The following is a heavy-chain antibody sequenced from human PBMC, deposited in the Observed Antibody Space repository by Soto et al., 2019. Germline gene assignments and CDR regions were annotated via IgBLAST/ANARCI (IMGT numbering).Heavy chain of an antibody. J-gene: IGHJ6*02. Sequence: QVQLVQSGAEVQKPGASVKVSYVASGYTFTDHYIHWVRQAPGQGLEWMGWSNPHSGDTIYAQKFQGRVTLTRDTSISTAYMALSRLRSDDTAVYYCARGRTVNFYGMDVWGQGTTVTVSS. CDR3: ARGRTVNFYGMDV. CDR2: SNPHSGDT. CDR1: GYTFTDHY. V-gene: IGHV1-2*02. D-gene: IGHD4-17*01.